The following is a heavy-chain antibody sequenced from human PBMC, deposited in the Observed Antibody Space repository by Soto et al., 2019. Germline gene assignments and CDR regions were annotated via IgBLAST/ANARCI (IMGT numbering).Heavy chain of an antibody. V-gene: IGHV3-13*04. D-gene: IGHD5-12*01. CDR2: IGTTGDT. J-gene: IGHJ4*02. CDR3: ARDYRVAKISVLDS. CDR1: GFTFSSYD. Sequence: GGSLRLSCAASGFTFSSYDMYWVRQATGKGLEWVSTIGTTGDTYYPGSVKGRFTISRENAKNSLYLQMNSLSAEDTAVYYCARDYRVAKISVLDSWGQGTLVTVSS.